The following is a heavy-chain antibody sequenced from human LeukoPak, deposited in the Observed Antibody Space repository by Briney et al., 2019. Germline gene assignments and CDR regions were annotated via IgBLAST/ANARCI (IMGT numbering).Heavy chain of an antibody. Sequence: ASVKVSCKASGYSFSSYGISWVRQAPGQGLEWMGWISAYNGNTNYAQRLQGRVTMTTDTPTSTVYMELRSLTSDDTAVYYCARVPSGGPFDYWGQGTLVTVSS. J-gene: IGHJ4*02. V-gene: IGHV1-18*01. CDR2: ISAYNGNT. CDR3: ARVPSGGPFDY. CDR1: GYSFSSYG. D-gene: IGHD2-15*01.